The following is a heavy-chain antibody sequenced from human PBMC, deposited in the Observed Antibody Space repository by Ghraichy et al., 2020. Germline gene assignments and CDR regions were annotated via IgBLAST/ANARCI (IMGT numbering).Heavy chain of an antibody. D-gene: IGHD1-26*01. CDR3: AKAEVAEVGALHGCYFDY. V-gene: IGHV3-9*01. CDR2: ISWNSGSI. Sequence: GGSLRLSCAASGFTFDNYGMHWVRQTPGKGLEWVSGISWNSGSIGYADSVKGRFTISRDNAKNSLYLQMNSLRAEDTALYYCAKAEVAEVGALHGCYFDYWGQGTLVTVSS. J-gene: IGHJ4*02. CDR1: GFTFDNYG.